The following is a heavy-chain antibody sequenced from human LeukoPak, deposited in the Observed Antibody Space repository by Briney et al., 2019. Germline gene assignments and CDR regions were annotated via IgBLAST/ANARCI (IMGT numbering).Heavy chain of an antibody. CDR3: ATYRQVLLPFES. J-gene: IGHJ4*02. D-gene: IGHD2-8*02. V-gene: IGHV3-7*03. Sequence: GGSLRLSCAASGFIFSSYWMAWVRQAPGKGLEWVANIKEDGSDKNYVESLKGRFTISRDNAKNSLYLQMNSLRAEDTAIYYCATYRQVLLPFESWGQGTLVTVSS. CDR2: IKEDGSDK. CDR1: GFIFSSYW.